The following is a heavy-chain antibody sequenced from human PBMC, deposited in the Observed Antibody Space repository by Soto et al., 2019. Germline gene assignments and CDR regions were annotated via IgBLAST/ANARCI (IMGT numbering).Heavy chain of an antibody. CDR2: ISGSGGST. V-gene: IGHV3-23*01. J-gene: IGHJ4*02. CDR3: AKRWGNRFLEPRDYFDY. CDR1: GFTFSSYA. D-gene: IGHD3-3*01. Sequence: PGGSLRLSCAASGFTFSSYATSWVRQAPGKGLEWVSSISGSGGSTYRADSVKGRFTISRDNSKNTLYLQMNSLRVEDTAVYYCAKRWGNRFLEPRDYFDYWGQGTLVTVSS.